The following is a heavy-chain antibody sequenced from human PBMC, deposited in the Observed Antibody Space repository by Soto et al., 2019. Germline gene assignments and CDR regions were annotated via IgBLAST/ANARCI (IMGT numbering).Heavy chain of an antibody. D-gene: IGHD5-12*01. CDR3: ARGGDGYNFYVLLLY. Sequence: ASVKVSCKASGYTFTSYYMHWVRQAPGQGLEWMGIINPSGGSTGYAQKFQGRVTMTRDTSTSTVYMELSSLRSEDTAVYYCARGGDGYNFYVLLLYWGQGTLVTVSS. J-gene: IGHJ4*02. V-gene: IGHV1-46*01. CDR1: GYTFTSYY. CDR2: INPSGGST.